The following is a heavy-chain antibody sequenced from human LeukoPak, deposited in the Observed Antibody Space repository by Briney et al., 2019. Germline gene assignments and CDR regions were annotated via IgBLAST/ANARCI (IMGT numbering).Heavy chain of an antibody. J-gene: IGHJ4*02. CDR1: GFTFSSYA. D-gene: IGHD6-13*01. V-gene: IGHV3-30*04. CDR2: ISYDGSNK. Sequence: PGGSLRLSCAASGFTFSSYAMHWVRQAPGKGLEWVAVISYDGSNKYYADSVKGRFTISRDNSKNTLYLQMNSLRAEDTAVYYCARVKPQSAAGDYWGQGTLVTVSS. CDR3: ARVKPQSAAGDY.